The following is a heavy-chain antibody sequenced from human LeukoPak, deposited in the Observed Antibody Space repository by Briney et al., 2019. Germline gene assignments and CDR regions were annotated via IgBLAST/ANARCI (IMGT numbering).Heavy chain of an antibody. D-gene: IGHD5-24*01. CDR2: IYPGDSDT. CDR1: GYKFTSSW. Sequence: GESLKISCKGSGYKFTSSWIGWLRQLPGKGLEWMGIIYPGDSDTRYSPSFQGQVTISADKSINTAYLQWSLRASDSAMYYCTRRTDGYYFDSWGQGTLVTVFS. V-gene: IGHV5-51*01. J-gene: IGHJ4*02. CDR3: TRRTDGYYFDS.